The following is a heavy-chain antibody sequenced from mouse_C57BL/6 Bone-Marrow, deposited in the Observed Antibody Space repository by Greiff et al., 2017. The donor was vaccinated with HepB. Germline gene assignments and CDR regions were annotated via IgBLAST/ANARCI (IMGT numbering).Heavy chain of an antibody. D-gene: IGHD1-1*01. V-gene: IGHV1-62-2*01. CDR3: ARNDYNYGSSSYYFAY. J-gene: IGHJ2*01. CDR1: GYTFTEYT. Sequence: QVQLKQSGPELVKPGASVKLSCKASGYTFTEYTIHWVKQRPGQGLEWIGWFYPGSGSIKYNEKFKDKATLTADKSSSTVYMLLSRLTSEDSAVYYCARNDYNYGSSSYYFAYWGQGTTLTVSS. CDR2: FYPGSGSI.